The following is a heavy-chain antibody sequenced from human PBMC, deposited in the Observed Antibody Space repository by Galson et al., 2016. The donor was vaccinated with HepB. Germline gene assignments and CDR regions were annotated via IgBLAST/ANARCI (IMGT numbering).Heavy chain of an antibody. CDR1: GYTVFSAD. V-gene: IGHV1-8*01. J-gene: IGHJ6*02. CDR3: GKGLFHYTMDV. CDR2: MNPCSGGI. Sequence: SCKVSGYTVFSADINWVRQATGQGLEWMGWMNPCSGGIGFAEAFQGRLSMSWNTSTSTAYMELSSLRSDDTAVYYWGKGLFHYTMDVWGQGTTVTVSS.